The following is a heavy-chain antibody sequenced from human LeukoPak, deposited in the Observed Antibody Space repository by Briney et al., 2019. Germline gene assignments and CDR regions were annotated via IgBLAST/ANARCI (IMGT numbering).Heavy chain of an antibody. CDR3: AKIRSPPPEYSSSWYGNGFDI. J-gene: IGHJ3*02. CDR2: ISGSGGST. D-gene: IGHD6-13*01. V-gene: IGHV3-23*01. CDR1: GFTFSSYA. Sequence: GGSLRLSCAASGFTFSSYAMSWVRQAPGKGLEWVSAISGSGGSTYYADSVKGRFTISRDNSKNTLYLQMNSLRAEDTAVYYCAKIRSPPPEYSSSWYGNGFDIWGQGTMVNGSS.